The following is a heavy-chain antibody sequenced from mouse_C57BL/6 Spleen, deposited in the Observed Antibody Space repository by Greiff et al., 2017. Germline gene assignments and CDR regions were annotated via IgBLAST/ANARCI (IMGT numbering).Heavy chain of an antibody. CDR3: ARKGESSWFAY. Sequence: VKLVESGPELVKPGASVKLSCKASGYTFTSYDINWVKQRPGQGLEWIGWIYPRDGSTKYNEKFKGKATLTVDTSSSTAYMELHSLTSEDSAVYFCARKGESSWFAYWGQGTLVTVSA. CDR2: IYPRDGST. V-gene: IGHV1-85*01. CDR1: GYTFTSYD. J-gene: IGHJ3*01.